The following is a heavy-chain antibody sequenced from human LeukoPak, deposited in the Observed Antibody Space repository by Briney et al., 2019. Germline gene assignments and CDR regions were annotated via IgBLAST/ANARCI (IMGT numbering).Heavy chain of an antibody. D-gene: IGHD2-21*01. J-gene: IGHJ4*02. V-gene: IGHV1-2*02. CDR2: INPNSGGP. CDR1: GYTFTGYY. CDR3: ARVSGCGGDCYG. Sequence: ASVKVSCKASGYTFTGYYMHWVRQAPGQGLEWMGWINPNSGGPNYAQKFQGRVTMTRDTSISTAYMELSRLRSDDTAVFYCARVSGCGGDCYGWGQGTLVTVSS.